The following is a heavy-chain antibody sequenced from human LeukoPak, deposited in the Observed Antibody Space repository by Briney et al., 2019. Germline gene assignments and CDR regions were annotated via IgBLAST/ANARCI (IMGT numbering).Heavy chain of an antibody. CDR2: IYTSGST. D-gene: IGHD2-15*01. CDR1: GGSISSSSYY. Sequence: SETLSLTCTVSGGSISSSSYYWSWIRQPAGKGLEWIGRIYTSGSTNYNPSLKSRVTMSVDTSKNQFSLKLSSVTAADTAVYYCARGSYCSGGSCYPDQYYFDYWGQGTLVTVSS. V-gene: IGHV4-61*02. CDR3: ARGSYCSGGSCYPDQYYFDY. J-gene: IGHJ4*02.